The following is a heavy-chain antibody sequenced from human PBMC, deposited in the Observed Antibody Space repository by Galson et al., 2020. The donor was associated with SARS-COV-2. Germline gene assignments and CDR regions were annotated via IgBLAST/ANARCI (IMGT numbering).Heavy chain of an antibody. CDR2: IKSKVAGGTT. CDR1: GFIFSNAW. Sequence: GGSLRLSCAASGFIFSNAWMNWVRQAPGKGLEWVGRIKSKVAGGTTDYAAPVKDRVTITRDDSKNTLYLQMNSLKSEDTGVYYCTTTIGYCISTTCYVVDRDYWGQGALVTVSS. D-gene: IGHD2-2*01. V-gene: IGHV3-15*07. J-gene: IGHJ4*02. CDR3: TTTIGYCISTTCYVVDRDY.